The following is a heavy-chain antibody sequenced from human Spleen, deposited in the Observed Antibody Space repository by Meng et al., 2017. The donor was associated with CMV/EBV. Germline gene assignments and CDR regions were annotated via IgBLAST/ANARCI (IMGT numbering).Heavy chain of an antibody. CDR2: IIPVVGMA. V-gene: IGHV1-69*04. CDR3: ARDSGYCTSDSCHNYFDP. J-gene: IGHJ5*02. CDR1: TFGRDT. Sequence: TFGRDTVPCVRQVPGQGLEWTGRIIPVVGMANYAQKCQGRVTMTADKSTKTAYMELSSLRSEDTAVYYYARDSGYCTSDSCHNYFDPWGQGTLVTVSS. D-gene: IGHD2-2*01.